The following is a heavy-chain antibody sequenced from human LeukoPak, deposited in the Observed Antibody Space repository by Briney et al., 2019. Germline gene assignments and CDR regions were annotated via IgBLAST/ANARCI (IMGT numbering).Heavy chain of an antibody. CDR3: AKSGSSVFWS. J-gene: IGHJ5*02. CDR2: IKEDGSEK. CDR1: GFTFTNHW. V-gene: IGHV3-7*03. D-gene: IGHD3-3*02. Sequence: QPRGSLRLSCAASGFTFTNHWMSWVRQAPGKGLEWVANIKEDGSEKYYVDSVKGRFTVSRDNVKNSLFLQMNSLRVNDTAVYYCAKSGSSVFWSWGQGTLVTVSS.